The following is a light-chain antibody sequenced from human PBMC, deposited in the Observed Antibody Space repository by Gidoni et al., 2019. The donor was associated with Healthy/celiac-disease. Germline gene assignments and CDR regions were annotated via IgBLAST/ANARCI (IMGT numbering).Light chain of an antibody. V-gene: IGKV1-33*01. Sequence: DIQMTQSPSSLSASVGDRVTITCQASQDISTYLNWYQQKPGKAPKLLIYDASKLETGVPSRFSGSGSGTDFTFTISSLQPEEIATYYCQQYDNLPITFGQGTRLEIK. CDR1: QDISTY. CDR2: DAS. CDR3: QQYDNLPIT. J-gene: IGKJ5*01.